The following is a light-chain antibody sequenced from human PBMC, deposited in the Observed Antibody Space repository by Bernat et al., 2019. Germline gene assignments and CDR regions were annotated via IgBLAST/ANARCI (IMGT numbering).Light chain of an antibody. V-gene: IGKV2D-29*01. J-gene: IGKJ5*01. CDR3: MQSTQLPPNT. Sequence: DIEMTQTPLSLSVTPGQPASISCKSSQSLLHSDGKTYFYWYLQKPVQPPHLLIYEVSKRFPGVPDRFSGSGSGTDFTLKISRVEAEDVGVYYCMQSTQLPPNTFGQGTRLEIK. CDR1: QSLLHSDGKTY. CDR2: EVS.